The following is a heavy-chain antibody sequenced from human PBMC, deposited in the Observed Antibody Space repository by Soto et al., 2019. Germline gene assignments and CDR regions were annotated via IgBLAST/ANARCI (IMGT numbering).Heavy chain of an antibody. CDR2: IKHEGTT. V-gene: IGHV3-15*01. D-gene: IGHD1-1*01. J-gene: IGHJ4*02. Sequence: EVHLVESGGGLVKPGGSLRLSCAASGLPFNKAWMSWVRQAPGTVLEWVGRIKHEGTTDYDPPVKERFTISRDDSQNMVELQKDSMKSEDKTVYYCTTDGEDNGNDGDFDYWGQGTLVTVSS. CDR3: TTDGEDNGNDGDFDY. CDR1: GLPFNKAW.